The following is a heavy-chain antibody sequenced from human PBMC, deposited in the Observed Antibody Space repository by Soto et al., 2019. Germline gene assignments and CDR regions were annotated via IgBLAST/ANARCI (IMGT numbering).Heavy chain of an antibody. Sequence: QLQLQESGPGLVKPSETLSLTCTVSGGSISSSSYYWGWIRQPPGKGLEWIGNIYYSGSTYYNPSLKSRVTISVDTSKNQFSLKLSSVTAADTAVYYCANMYSGSYLRYFHHWGQGTLVTVSS. CDR1: GGSISSSSYY. J-gene: IGHJ1*01. D-gene: IGHD1-26*01. V-gene: IGHV4-39*01. CDR2: IYYSGST. CDR3: ANMYSGSYLRYFHH.